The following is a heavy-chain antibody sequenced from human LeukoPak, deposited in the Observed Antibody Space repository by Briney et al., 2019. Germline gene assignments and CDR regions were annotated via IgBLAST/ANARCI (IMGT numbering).Heavy chain of an antibody. CDR2: IYPGESDT. D-gene: IGHD3-10*01. CDR1: GYGFTSYW. V-gene: IGHV5-51*01. CDR3: ARQTMVRGVMLGMDV. Sequence: GGVLQSSFKGSGYGFTSYWIGWGRRMPGKGGGWRGMIYPGESDTRYSPSFQGQVNISADKSINTPYLQSSSLKASDTAMYYCARQTMVRGVMLGMDVWGKGTPVTVSS. J-gene: IGHJ6*04.